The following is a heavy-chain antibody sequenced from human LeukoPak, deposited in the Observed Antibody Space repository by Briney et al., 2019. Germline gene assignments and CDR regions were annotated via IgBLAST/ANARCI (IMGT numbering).Heavy chain of an antibody. CDR3: ARESPGITIFGVLS. D-gene: IGHD3-3*01. J-gene: IGHJ4*02. CDR2: IKQDGSEK. CDR1: GFTFSSYE. Sequence: PGGSLRLSCAASGFTFSSYEMNWVRQAPGKGLEWVANIKQDGSEKYYVDSVKGRFTISRDNAKNSLYLQMNSLRAEDTAVYYCARESPGITIFGVLSWGQGTLVTVSS. V-gene: IGHV3-7*01.